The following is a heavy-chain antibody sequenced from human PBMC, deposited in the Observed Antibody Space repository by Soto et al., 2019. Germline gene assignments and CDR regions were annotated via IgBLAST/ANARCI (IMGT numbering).Heavy chain of an antibody. J-gene: IGHJ4*02. V-gene: IGHV3-33*08. CDR3: ARDRRLYYFDY. Sequence: GGSLRLCCSASGFTFSSYAMSWVRQAPGKGLEWVAVIWYDGSNKYYADSVKGRFTISRDNSKNTLYLQMNSLRAEDTAVYYCARDRRLYYFDYWGQGTLVTVSS. CDR2: IWYDGSNK. CDR1: GFTFSSYA.